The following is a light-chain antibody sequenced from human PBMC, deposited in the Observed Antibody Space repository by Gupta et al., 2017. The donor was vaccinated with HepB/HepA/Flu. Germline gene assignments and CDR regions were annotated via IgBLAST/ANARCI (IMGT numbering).Light chain of an antibody. CDR1: SWHSSYI. CDR2: LEGSGSY. CDR3: ETWDSNTVV. J-gene: IGLJ2*01. V-gene: IGLV4-60*03. Sequence: QPVLTQSSSASASLGASVTLTCTLSSWHSSYIIAWHQQQPGKAPRYLMKLEGSGSYNKGSGVPDRFSGSSSGAARYLTISNLQAEDEADYYCETWDSNTVVFGGGTKLTVL.